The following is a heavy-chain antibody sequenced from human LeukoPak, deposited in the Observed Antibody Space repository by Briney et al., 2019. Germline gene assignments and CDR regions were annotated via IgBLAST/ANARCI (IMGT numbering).Heavy chain of an antibody. CDR3: ARPVRGPSLLTRDAFNV. D-gene: IGHD3-9*01. CDR1: GFTFSDYF. J-gene: IGHJ3*01. Sequence: GGSLRLSCAASGFTFSDYFMTWIRQAPGKGLEWVSFISSSSDNTKYAHSVKGRFTISRDNAKNLLYLQMNSLTADDTAVYYCARPVRGPSLLTRDAFNVWGRGAMVTVSS. V-gene: IGHV3-11*03. CDR2: ISSSSDNT.